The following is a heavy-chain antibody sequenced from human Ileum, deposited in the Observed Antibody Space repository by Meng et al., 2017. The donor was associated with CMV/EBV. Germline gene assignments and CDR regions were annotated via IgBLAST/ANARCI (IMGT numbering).Heavy chain of an antibody. V-gene: IGHV3-7*01. CDR1: GFTFSSYW. D-gene: IGHD3-22*01. J-gene: IGHJ4*02. CDR3: ARALRGYSSGYYYFRY. CDR2: IKQDGNEI. Sequence: GGSLRLSCEASGFTFSSYWMSWVRQAPGKGLEWVANIKQDGNEIYYVDSVKGRFTISRDNSKNSLYLQMNSLRAEDTAVYYCARALRGYSSGYYYFRYWGQGTLVTVSS.